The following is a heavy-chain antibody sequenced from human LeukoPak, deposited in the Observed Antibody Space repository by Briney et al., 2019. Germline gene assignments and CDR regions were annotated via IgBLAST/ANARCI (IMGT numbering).Heavy chain of an antibody. CDR1: GVTFSSYS. J-gene: IGHJ5*02. CDR2: ISSSSSNI. D-gene: IGHD4-17*01. V-gene: IGHV3-21*01. Sequence: AESLRLSCAASGVTFSSYSRNWVRQPPGKGLEWVSSISSSSSNIYYAYSAKGSFTISRDNAKNSLYLQMNSLRAEDTAVYYCARASYGDYDDWFDPWGQGTLVTVSS. CDR3: ARASYGDYDDWFDP.